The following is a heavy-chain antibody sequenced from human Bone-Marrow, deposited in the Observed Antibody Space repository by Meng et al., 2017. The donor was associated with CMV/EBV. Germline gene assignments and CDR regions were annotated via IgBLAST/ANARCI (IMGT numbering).Heavy chain of an antibody. CDR2: IRYDGSNK. V-gene: IGHV3-30*02. Sequence: GESLKISCAASGFTFSSYGMHWVRQAPGKGLEWVAFIRYDGSNKYYADSVKGRFTISRDNSKNTLYLQMNSLRAEDTAVYYCARDLWVLEDTAMVSNYYYYYGMDVWGQGTTVTVSS. CDR1: GFTFSSYG. D-gene: IGHD5-18*01. CDR3: ARDLWVLEDTAMVSNYYYYYGMDV. J-gene: IGHJ6*02.